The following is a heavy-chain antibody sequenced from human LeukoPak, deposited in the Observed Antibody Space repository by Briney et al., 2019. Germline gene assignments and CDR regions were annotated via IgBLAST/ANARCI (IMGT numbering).Heavy chain of an antibody. V-gene: IGHV3-7*01. CDR3: ARDRGYSSFDY. D-gene: IGHD4-23*01. CDR1: AFTFSSYW. CDR2: IKEDGSEI. J-gene: IGHJ4*02. Sequence: GGSLRLSCEASAFTFSSYWMRWVRQAPGKGLEWVANIKEDGSEINYVDSVEGRFTISRDNAMNSLFLQMNSLRVEDTAVYYCARDRGYSSFDYWGQGTLVTVSS.